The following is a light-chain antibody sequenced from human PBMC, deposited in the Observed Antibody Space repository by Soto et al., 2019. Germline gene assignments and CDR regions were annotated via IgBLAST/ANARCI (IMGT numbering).Light chain of an antibody. CDR3: QQRSNWIT. V-gene: IGKV3-11*01. CDR2: GAS. CDR1: QSVSSH. J-gene: IGKJ5*01. Sequence: SQSPATLSVSPGESATLSCRASQSVSSHLAWYQQKPGQAPRLLIYGASTRATGSPARFSGTGSGTDFTLTISSLEAEDFAVYYCQQRSNWITFGQGTRLEIK.